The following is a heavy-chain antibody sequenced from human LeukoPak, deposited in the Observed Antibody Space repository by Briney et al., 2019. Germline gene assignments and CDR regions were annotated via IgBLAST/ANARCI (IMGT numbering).Heavy chain of an antibody. CDR1: GFTFSSYS. CDR2: ISSSSSYI. CDR3: AREKRVYYYYMDV. J-gene: IGHJ6*03. Sequence: GGSLRLSCAASGFTFSSYSMNWVRQAPGKGLEWVSSISSSSSYIYYADSVKGRFTISRDNAKNSLYLQMNSLRAEDTAVYYCAREKRVYYYYMDVWGKGTTVTVSS. V-gene: IGHV3-21*01.